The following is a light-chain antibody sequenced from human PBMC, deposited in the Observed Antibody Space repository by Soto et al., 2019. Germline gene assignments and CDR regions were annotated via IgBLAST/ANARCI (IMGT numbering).Light chain of an antibody. Sequence: EIVLTQSPGTLSLSPWERATLSCRASQSVSSSYLAWYQQKPGQPPRLLIYGASSRATGIPDRFSGSGSGTDFTLTISRLEPEDFAVFYCQHYDSLPITFGQGTRREIK. CDR1: QSVSSSY. CDR3: QHYDSLPIT. V-gene: IGKV3-20*01. J-gene: IGKJ5*01. CDR2: GAS.